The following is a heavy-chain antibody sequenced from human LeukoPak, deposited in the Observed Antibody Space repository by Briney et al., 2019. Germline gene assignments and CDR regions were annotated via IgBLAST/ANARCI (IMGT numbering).Heavy chain of an antibody. Sequence: GGSLRLSCAASGFTFSSYEMNWVRQAPGKGLEWVSYISSSGSTIYYADSVKGRFTISRDNSKNTLYLQMNSLRAEDTAVYYCARGPSYYAPFDYWGQGTLVTVSS. CDR1: GFTFSSYE. CDR3: ARGPSYYAPFDY. J-gene: IGHJ4*02. D-gene: IGHD2-2*01. V-gene: IGHV3-48*03. CDR2: ISSSGSTI.